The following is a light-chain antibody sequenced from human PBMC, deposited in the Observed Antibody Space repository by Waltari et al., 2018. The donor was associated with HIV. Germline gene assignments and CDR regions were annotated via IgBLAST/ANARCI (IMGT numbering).Light chain of an antibody. Sequence: QSVLTQPPSVSAAPGQKVTISCSGSNSNIGNNYVSWYQQLPGTAPKLLIYEKNNRPSGTPDRFSGSKSGTSATLCITGHQTGDEADYYCGTWDNGLSVRVFGGGTKLTVL. V-gene: IGLV1-51*02. CDR1: NSNIGNNY. CDR3: GTWDNGLSVRV. J-gene: IGLJ3*02. CDR2: EKN.